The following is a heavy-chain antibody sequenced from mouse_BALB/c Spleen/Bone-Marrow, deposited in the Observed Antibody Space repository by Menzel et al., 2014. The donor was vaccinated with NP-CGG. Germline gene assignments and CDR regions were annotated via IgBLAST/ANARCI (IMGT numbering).Heavy chain of an antibody. CDR2: INPSNGGT. J-gene: IGHJ3*01. CDR3: TREGDSPFAY. CDR1: GYTFTSYY. V-gene: IGHV1S81*02. D-gene: IGHD2-13*01. Sequence: VKLQESGAELVKPGASVKLSCKASGYTFTSYYMYWVKQRPGQGLEWIGEINPSNGGTNLNEKFKSKATLTVDKSSSTAYMQLSSLTSEDSAVYYCTREGDSPFAYWGQGTLVTVSA.